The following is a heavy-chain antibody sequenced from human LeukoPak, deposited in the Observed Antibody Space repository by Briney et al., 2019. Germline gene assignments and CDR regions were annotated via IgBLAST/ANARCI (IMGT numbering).Heavy chain of an antibody. CDR1: GGSISSYY. D-gene: IGHD2-2*01. CDR2: IYYSGST. V-gene: IGHV4-59*01. Sequence: SETLSLTCTVSGGSISSYYWSWIRQPAGKGLEWIGYIYYSGSTNYNPSLKSRVTISVDTSKNQFSLKLSSVTAADTAVYYCAREYCSSTSCLFDYWGQGTLVTVSS. CDR3: AREYCSSTSCLFDY. J-gene: IGHJ4*02.